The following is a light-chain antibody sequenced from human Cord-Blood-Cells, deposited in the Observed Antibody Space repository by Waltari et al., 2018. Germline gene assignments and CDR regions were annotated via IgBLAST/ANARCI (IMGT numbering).Light chain of an antibody. Sequence: QSALTQPASVSGSPGQSITISCTGTSSDVGGYNYVSWYQQHPGKAPKLMIYDVSNRPSGVSNPFSGSKSGNTASLTISGLQDEDEAYYYCSSDTSSSTVVFGGGTKLTVL. J-gene: IGLJ2*01. CDR2: DVS. V-gene: IGLV2-14*01. CDR1: SSDVGGYNY. CDR3: SSDTSSSTVV.